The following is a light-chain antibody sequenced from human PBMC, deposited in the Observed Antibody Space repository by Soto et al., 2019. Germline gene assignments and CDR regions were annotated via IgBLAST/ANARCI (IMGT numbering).Light chain of an antibody. CDR3: QVWDSSTAKGV. CDR1: NIGSKN. CDR2: RDS. Sequence: SYELTQPLSVSVALGQTARITCGGNNIGSKNVHWYQQKPGQAPVLVIYRDSNRPSGIPERFSGSNSGNTATLTISRAQGGDEADYYCQVWDSSTAKGVFGGGTKLTVL. V-gene: IGLV3-9*01. J-gene: IGLJ2*01.